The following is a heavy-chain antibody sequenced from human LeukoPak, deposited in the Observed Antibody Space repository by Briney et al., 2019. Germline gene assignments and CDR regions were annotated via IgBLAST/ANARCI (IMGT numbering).Heavy chain of an antibody. CDR1: GFTFSSYR. CDR3: ARTRGINWNRGSFDY. CDR2: ISSSSSYI. V-gene: IGHV3-21*01. D-gene: IGHD1-20*01. J-gene: IGHJ4*02. Sequence: GGSLRLSCAASGFTFSSYRMNWVRQAPGKGLEWVSSISSSSSYIYYADSVKGRFTISRDNAKNSLYLQMNSLRAEDTAVYYCARTRGINWNRGSFDYWGQGTLVTVSS.